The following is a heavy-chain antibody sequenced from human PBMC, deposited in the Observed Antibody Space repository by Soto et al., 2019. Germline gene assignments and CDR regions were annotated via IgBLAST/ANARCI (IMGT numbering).Heavy chain of an antibody. J-gene: IGHJ6*02. V-gene: IGHV4-34*01. CDR3: ARPSSSPTYYYGMDV. CDR1: GGSFSGYY. CDR2: INHSGST. D-gene: IGHD6-6*01. Sequence: SETLSLTCAVYGGSFSGYYWSWIRQPPGKGLEWIGEINHSGSTNYNPSLKSRVTISVDTSKNQFSLKLSSVTAADTAVYYCARPSSSPTYYYGMDVWGQGTTVTVSS.